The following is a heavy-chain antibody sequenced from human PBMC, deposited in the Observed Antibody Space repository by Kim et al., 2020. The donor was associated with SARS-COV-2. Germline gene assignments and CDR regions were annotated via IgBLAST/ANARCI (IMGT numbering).Heavy chain of an antibody. Sequence: GGSLRLSCAASGFTFSTYWMHWVRQAPGKGLVWVSRIKTDRSDIKYADSVKGRFTASRDNAKNTLFLQMNSLRAEDTAVYYCVIETAPAGYYYMDVWGKGTMVTVSS. J-gene: IGHJ6*03. CDR2: IKTDRSDI. CDR3: VIETAPAGYYYMDV. V-gene: IGHV3-74*01. CDR1: GFTFSTYW.